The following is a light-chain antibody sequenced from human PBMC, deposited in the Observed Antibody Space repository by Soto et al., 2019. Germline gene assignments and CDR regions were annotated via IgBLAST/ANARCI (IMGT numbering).Light chain of an antibody. CDR2: EVS. J-gene: IGLJ2*01. V-gene: IGLV2-14*01. CDR3: SSYTGSSVV. CDR1: SSDVGGYNN. Sequence: QSVLTQPASVSGSPGQSITISCTGTSSDVGGYNNVSWYQQHPDKAPKLMISEVSNRPSGISNRFSGSKSGNTASLTISGLQAEDEADYYCSSYTGSSVVFGGGTKLTVL.